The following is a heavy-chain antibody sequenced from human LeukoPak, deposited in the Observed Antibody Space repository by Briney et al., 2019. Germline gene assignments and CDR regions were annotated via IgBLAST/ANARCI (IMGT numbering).Heavy chain of an antibody. V-gene: IGHV3-23*01. CDR1: GFTFSSYV. CDR2: ICGSGGST. D-gene: IGHD5-12*01. CDR3: ARDPGSGYEELFDY. J-gene: IGHJ4*02. Sequence: EGSLRLSCAASGFTFSSYVMSWVRQAPGKGLEWVSAICGSGGSTYYAHSVKGRFTISRDNSKNTLYLQMNRLRAEDTGVYFCARDPGSGYEELFDYWGQGTLVTVSS.